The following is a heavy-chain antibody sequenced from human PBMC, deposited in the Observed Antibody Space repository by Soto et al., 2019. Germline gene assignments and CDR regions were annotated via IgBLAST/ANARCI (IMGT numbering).Heavy chain of an antibody. D-gene: IGHD3-10*01. CDR3: AREKEPYYYGSGSYFDY. CDR1: GFTFSSYS. J-gene: IGHJ4*02. Sequence: GESLKISCAASGFTFSSYSMNWVRQAPGKGLEWVSYISSSSSTIYYADSVKGRFTISRDNAKNSLYLQMNSLRAEDTAVYYCAREKEPYYYGSGSYFDYWGQGTLVTVSS. CDR2: ISSSSSTI. V-gene: IGHV3-48*04.